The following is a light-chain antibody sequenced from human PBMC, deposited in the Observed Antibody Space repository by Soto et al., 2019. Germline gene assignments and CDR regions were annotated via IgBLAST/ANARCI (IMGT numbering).Light chain of an antibody. Sequence: EIVLTQSASTLSWSPGDRATLSCRASQSVSISLAWYQQKPGKAPRLLVYDASNRATGVPARFSGSGSGKDFTLNVSSLEPEDFALYYCQQRSNWPPEITFGQGTRLEIK. J-gene: IGKJ5*01. CDR3: QQRSNWPPEIT. V-gene: IGKV3-11*01. CDR2: DAS. CDR1: QSVSIS.